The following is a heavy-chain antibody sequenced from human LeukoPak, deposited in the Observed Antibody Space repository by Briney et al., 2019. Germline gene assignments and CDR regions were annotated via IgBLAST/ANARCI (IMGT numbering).Heavy chain of an antibody. CDR3: AAIVVVAATPDY. CDR1: GFTFSGYA. D-gene: IGHD2-15*01. V-gene: IGHV3-23*01. Sequence: GGSLRLSCAASGFTFSGYAMSWVRQAPGKGLEWVSAISGSGGSTYYADSVKGRFTISRDNSKNTLYLQMNSLRAEDTAVYYCAAIVVVAATPDYWGQGTLVTVSS. J-gene: IGHJ4*02. CDR2: ISGSGGST.